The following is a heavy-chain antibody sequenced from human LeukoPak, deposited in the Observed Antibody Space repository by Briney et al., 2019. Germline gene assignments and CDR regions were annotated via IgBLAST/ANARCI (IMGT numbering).Heavy chain of an antibody. CDR3: ARQSVVKPTAAAGAFDI. CDR1: RFTFTTYA. J-gene: IGHJ3*02. CDR2: ISPSGDYI. V-gene: IGHV3-23*01. Sequence: GGSLRLSCAASRFTFTTYAMTWVRQAPGKGLEWVSSISPSGDYIYYADSVNGRFTFSRDNSKNKLYLQMHSLRDEDTAIYYCARQSVVKPTAAAGAFDIWGQGTMVTVSS. D-gene: IGHD2-2*01.